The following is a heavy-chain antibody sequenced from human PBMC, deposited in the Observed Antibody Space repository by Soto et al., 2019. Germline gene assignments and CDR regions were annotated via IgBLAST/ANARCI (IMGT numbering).Heavy chain of an antibody. CDR1: GGTFSSYA. V-gene: IGHV1-69*06. Sequence: QVQLVQSWAEVKKPGSSVKVSCKASGGTFSSYAISWVRQAPGQGLEWMGGIIPIFGTANYAQKFQGRVTITEDKYTSTAYMELSSLRSDDTAVYYCARSTTMVRSPGMDVWGQGTTVTVSS. D-gene: IGHD3-10*01. CDR2: IIPIFGTA. J-gene: IGHJ6*02. CDR3: ARSTTMVRSPGMDV.